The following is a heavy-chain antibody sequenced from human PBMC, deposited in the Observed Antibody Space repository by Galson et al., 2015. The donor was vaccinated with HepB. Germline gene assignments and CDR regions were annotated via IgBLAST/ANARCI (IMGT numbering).Heavy chain of an antibody. CDR3: ARVGWLQPLFDY. D-gene: IGHD5-24*01. CDR2: INPYNGNT. CDR1: GYTFTSYG. J-gene: IGHJ4*02. V-gene: IGHV1-18*01. Sequence: SVKVSCKASGYTFTSYGISWVRQAPGQGLEWMGWINPYNGNTNYAQELQGRVTMTTDTSTSTVYMELRSLRSDDTAVYYCARVGWLQPLFDYWGQGTLVTVSS.